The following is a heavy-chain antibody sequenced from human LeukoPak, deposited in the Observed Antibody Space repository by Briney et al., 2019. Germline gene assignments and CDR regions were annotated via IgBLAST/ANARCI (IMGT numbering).Heavy chain of an antibody. CDR3: AKDPYDYYDSSGYYYEPYFDY. CDR1: GFTFSSYA. Sequence: GGSLRLSCAASGFTFSSYAMSWVRQAPGKGLEWVSAISGSGGSTYYADSVKGRFTISRDNSKNTLYLQMNSLRAEDTAVYYCAKDPYDYYDSSGYYYEPYFDYWGQGTLVTVSS. CDR2: ISGSGGST. J-gene: IGHJ4*02. D-gene: IGHD3-22*01. V-gene: IGHV3-23*01.